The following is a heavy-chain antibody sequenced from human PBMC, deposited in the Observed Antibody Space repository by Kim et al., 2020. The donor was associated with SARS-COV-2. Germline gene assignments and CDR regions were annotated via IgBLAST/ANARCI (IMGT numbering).Heavy chain of an antibody. J-gene: IGHJ3*02. Sequence: SETLSLTCTVSGGSISSFYWSWIRQPPGKGLEWIGYIHYSGSTNYNPSLKSRVTISVDTSKNQFSLTLSSVTAADTAVYYCARLGALEDAFDIWGHGTMVTVSS. D-gene: IGHD3-16*01. CDR3: ARLGALEDAFDI. V-gene: IGHV4-59*01. CDR2: IHYSGST. CDR1: GGSISSFY.